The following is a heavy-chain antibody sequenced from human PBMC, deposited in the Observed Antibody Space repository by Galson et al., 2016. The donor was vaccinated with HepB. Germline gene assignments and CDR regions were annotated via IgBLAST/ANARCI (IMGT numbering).Heavy chain of an antibody. CDR1: GFTFSSYG. D-gene: IGHD2-2*01. CDR2: ISYDGSNK. J-gene: IGHJ4*02. V-gene: IGHV3-30*18. Sequence: SLRLSCAASGFTFSSYGMHWVRQAPGKGLEWVAVISYDGSNKYYADSVKGRFTISRDNSKNTLYLQMNSLRAEDTAVYYCAKAQGPHHQMYHYLDYWGQGTLVTVSS. CDR3: AKAQGPHHQMYHYLDY.